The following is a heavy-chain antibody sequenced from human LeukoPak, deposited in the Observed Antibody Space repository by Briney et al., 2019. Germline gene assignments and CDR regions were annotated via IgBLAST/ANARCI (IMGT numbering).Heavy chain of an antibody. Sequence: KAGGSLRLSCAASGFTFSSYSMNWVRQAPGKGLEWVSSISSSSSNIYYADSVKGRFTISRDNAKNSLYLQMNSLSAEDTAVYYCARDPIGVEDAFDIWGQGTLVTVSS. J-gene: IGHJ3*02. CDR3: ARDPIGVEDAFDI. D-gene: IGHD3-3*01. V-gene: IGHV3-21*01. CDR2: ISSSSSNI. CDR1: GFTFSSYS.